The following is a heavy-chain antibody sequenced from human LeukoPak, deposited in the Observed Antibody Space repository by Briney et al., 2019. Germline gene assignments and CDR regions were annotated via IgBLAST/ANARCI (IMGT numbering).Heavy chain of an antibody. V-gene: IGHV3-23*01. CDR3: AKGSYYDSSGSFYFDY. CDR1: GFMFSSYA. CDR2: ISGSGDNT. Sequence: GGSLRLSCAASGFMFSSYAMSGVRQAPGKGLEWVSGISGSGDNTYYADSVKGRFTISRDNSKNTLYVQVNSLGTEDTAAYYCAKGSYYDSSGSFYFDYWGQGTLVTVSS. D-gene: IGHD3-22*01. J-gene: IGHJ4*02.